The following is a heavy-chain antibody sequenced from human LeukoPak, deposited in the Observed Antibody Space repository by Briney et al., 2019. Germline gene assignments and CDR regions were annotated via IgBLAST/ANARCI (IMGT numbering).Heavy chain of an antibody. CDR2: MYYSGST. V-gene: IGHV4-59*01. D-gene: IGHD1-26*01. CDR3: ASLYSGSYDTGSFDYFNY. CDR1: GGSISSYY. Sequence: SETRSLTCTVSGGSISSYYWSWIRQPPGKGLEWIGYMYYSGSTNYNPSLKSRVTISVATSKNPFSLKLSSVTAADTAVYYCASLYSGSYDTGSFDYFNYWGQGTLVAVSS. J-gene: IGHJ4*02.